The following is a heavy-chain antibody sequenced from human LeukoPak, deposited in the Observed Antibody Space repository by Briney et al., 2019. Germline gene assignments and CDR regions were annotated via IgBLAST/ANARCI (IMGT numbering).Heavy chain of an antibody. CDR2: ISVRSNYI. Sequence: PGGSLRLSCLASGYTFSSYSINWVRQAPGKGLEWVSSISVRSNYIYYADSVKGRFTISRDNAKNSLYLQMNSLRAEDTAVYYCARDPPYSSGWYLAQYFDYWGQGTLVTVSS. CDR1: GYTFSSYS. J-gene: IGHJ4*02. V-gene: IGHV3-21*01. D-gene: IGHD6-19*01. CDR3: ARDPPYSSGWYLAQYFDY.